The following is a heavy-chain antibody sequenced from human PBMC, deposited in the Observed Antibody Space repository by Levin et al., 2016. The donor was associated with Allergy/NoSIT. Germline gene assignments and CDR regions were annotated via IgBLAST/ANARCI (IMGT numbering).Heavy chain of an antibody. CDR3: ACQQLLQGGDY. CDR2: VSHTGST. V-gene: IGHV4-61*07. J-gene: IGHJ4*02. Sequence: WIRQPPGKGLEWIGYVSHTGSTKYNTSLKSRVIILVDTSKNQFSMKLSSVTATDTAVYYCACQQLLQGGDYWGQGTLVTVSS. D-gene: IGHD2-15*01.